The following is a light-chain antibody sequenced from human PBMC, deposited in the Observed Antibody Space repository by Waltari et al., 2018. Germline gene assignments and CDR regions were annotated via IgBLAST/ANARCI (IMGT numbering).Light chain of an antibody. CDR2: EGT. V-gene: IGLV2-23*01. CDR3: CSYAGRITFVV. CDR1: SSDTGGYNF. Sequence: QSALTQPASVSGSPGQSITISCTGTSSDTGGYNFFSWFQQHPGKAPKVLIYEGTKRPSGISNRFSGSKSGNTASLTISGLQAEDEADYYCCSYAGRITFVVFGGGTKLTVL. J-gene: IGLJ2*01.